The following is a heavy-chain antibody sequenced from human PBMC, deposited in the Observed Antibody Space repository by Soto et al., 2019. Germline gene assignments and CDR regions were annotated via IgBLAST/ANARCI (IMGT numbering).Heavy chain of an antibody. D-gene: IGHD6-13*01. Sequence: HPGGSLRLSCAASGFTFSGSAMHWVRQASGKGLEWVGRIRSKANSYATAYAASVKGRFTISRDDSKNTAYLQMNSLKTEDTAVYYCTRSSRMIYSSSWPGFDPWGQGTLVTVSS. J-gene: IGHJ5*02. CDR1: GFTFSGSA. CDR2: IRSKANSYAT. CDR3: TRSSRMIYSSSWPGFDP. V-gene: IGHV3-73*01.